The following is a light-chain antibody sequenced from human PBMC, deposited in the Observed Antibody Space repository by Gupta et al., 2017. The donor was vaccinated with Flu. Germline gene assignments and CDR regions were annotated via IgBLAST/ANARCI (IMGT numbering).Light chain of an antibody. V-gene: IGKV1-5*03. Sequence: DFQLTQSPSTLSASVGDRVTITCRASQSFSTRMAGYQQKPGKAPSRLINKASNLESGVPSRVSGSGSGTEVTLTISSLQPDDFATDYCQQYNSTPRTFGRGTKVEIK. CDR1: QSFSTR. CDR2: KAS. CDR3: QQYNSTPRT. J-gene: IGKJ4*02.